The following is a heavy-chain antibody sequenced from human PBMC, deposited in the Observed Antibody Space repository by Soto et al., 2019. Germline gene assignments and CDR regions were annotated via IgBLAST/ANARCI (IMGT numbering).Heavy chain of an antibody. V-gene: IGHV1-18*01. D-gene: IGHD2-21*02. CDR3: AKHHNFDSGNSVDY. Sequence: QVQLVQSGAEVKKPGASVKVSCKASGYTFTSYGISWVRQAPGQGLEWMRWISAYNGNTNYAQQLQGRVTRTTDTSTTTAYKQLRRLVSFDTAVYYCAKHHNFDSGNSVDYWGQGTLVTVSS. CDR2: ISAYNGNT. CDR1: GYTFTSYG. J-gene: IGHJ4*02.